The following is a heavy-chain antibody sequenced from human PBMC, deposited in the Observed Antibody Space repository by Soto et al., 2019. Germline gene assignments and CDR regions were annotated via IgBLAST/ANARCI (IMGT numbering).Heavy chain of an antibody. CDR3: ARSSGGNFGIIIEGTNWFAP. V-gene: IGHV1-69*01. CDR2: IIPFFGTA. CDR1: GGTFSTFG. D-gene: IGHD1-26*01. Sequence: QVQLVQSGAEVKKTGSSVKVSCKTSGGTFSTFGISWVRQAPGQGLEWMGGIIPFFGTAEYSQKFEDRITITADESTNTVYMDLRSLTSEDTAIYYCARSSGGNFGIIIEGTNWFAPWGQGTLVTVSS. J-gene: IGHJ5*02.